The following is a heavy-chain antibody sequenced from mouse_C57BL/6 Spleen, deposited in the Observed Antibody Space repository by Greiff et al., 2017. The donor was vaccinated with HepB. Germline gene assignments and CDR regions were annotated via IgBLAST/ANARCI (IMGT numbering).Heavy chain of an antibody. D-gene: IGHD1-2*01. Sequence: QVQLQQSGAELVRPGASVKLSCKASGYTFTDYYINWVKQRPGQGLEWIARIYPGSGNTYYNEKFKGKATLTAEKSSSTAYMQLSSLTSEDSAVYFCARKGDYYGYADYWGQVATLTGSS. CDR3: ARKGDYYGYADY. CDR1: GYTFTDYY. J-gene: IGHJ2*01. V-gene: IGHV1-76*01. CDR2: IYPGSGNT.